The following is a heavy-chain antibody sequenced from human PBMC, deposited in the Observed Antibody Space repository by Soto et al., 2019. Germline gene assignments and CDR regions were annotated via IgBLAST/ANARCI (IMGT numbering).Heavy chain of an antibody. CDR3: TRWNGYADL. D-gene: IGHD1-1*01. V-gene: IGHV3-23*01. CDR2: VSGGSGVT. J-gene: IGHJ5*02. Sequence: EMQLLESGGGLVQPGGSLRLSCVVSGFSFSTYGVNWVRQAPGKGLEWVCGVSGGSGVTHYTDSVKGRFTISGDDSKNTVYLQMHSLRGQDTAFYYCTRWNGYADLWGQGTLVTVSS. CDR1: GFSFSTYG.